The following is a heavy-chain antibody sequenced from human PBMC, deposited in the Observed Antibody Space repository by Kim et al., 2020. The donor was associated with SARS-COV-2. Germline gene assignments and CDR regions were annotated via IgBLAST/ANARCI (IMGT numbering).Heavy chain of an antibody. J-gene: IGHJ5*02. V-gene: IGHV3-23*01. Sequence: VKCRFTITGDNAKNTLYLQMDSLRAEDTAVYYCAKCPRGSSPSCRNWFDPWGQGTLVTVSS. D-gene: IGHD2-2*01. CDR3: AKCPRGSSPSCRNWFDP.